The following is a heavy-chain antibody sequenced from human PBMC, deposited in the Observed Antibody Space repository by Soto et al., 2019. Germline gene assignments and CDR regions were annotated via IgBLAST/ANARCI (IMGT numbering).Heavy chain of an antibody. V-gene: IGHV4-4*02. D-gene: IGHD3-22*01. CDR2: ISHIRGT. J-gene: IGHJ4*02. CDR3: ARGTLAYDFARGYYPEAFDD. Sequence: SETLYLTCAVSGGTINHAVLWGWVRQAPGEGLEWIGEISHIRGTNYSPFFKSRVTISIDKSKKQLSLTVTSVTAADTALFYCARGTLAYDFARGYYPEAFDDWGQGTLVTVSS. CDR1: GGTINHAVL.